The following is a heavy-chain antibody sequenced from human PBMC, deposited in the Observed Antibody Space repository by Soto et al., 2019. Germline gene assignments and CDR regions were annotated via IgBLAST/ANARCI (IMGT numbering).Heavy chain of an antibody. CDR3: AKAFRYGDYYLFYY. D-gene: IGHD4-17*01. CDR1: GGSISSGDYY. J-gene: IGHJ4*02. Sequence: SETLSLTCTVSGGSISSGDYYWSWIRQLPGKGLEWIGYIYYSGTTFHNPSLKSRVSISVDTSKNLFSLKLSSMTAADTAVYYCAKAFRYGDYYLFYYWGKGTLVTVAS. V-gene: IGHV4-31*03. CDR2: IYYSGTT.